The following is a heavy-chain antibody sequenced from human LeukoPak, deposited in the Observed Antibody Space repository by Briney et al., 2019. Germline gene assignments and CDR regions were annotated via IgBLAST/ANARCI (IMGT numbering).Heavy chain of an antibody. J-gene: IGHJ4*02. CDR1: GFTFRRFA. CDR3: ARVSGAEAATVGYVDR. CDR2: ISYDGSYK. D-gene: IGHD6-13*01. V-gene: IGHV3-30*04. Sequence: GGSLRLSCAASGFTFRRFAVHWVRQAPGKGLEWVAVISYDGSYKYYADSVQGRFTTSRDNSKNTLYLQMNSLSTEDTAVYYCARVSGAEAATVGYVDRWGQGTLVTVSS.